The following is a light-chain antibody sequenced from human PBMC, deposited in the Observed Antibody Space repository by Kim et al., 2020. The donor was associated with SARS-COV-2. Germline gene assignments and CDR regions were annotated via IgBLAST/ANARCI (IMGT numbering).Light chain of an antibody. CDR3: QQYGSSWT. J-gene: IGKJ1*01. CDR2: AAS. CDR1: QSVYSNY. Sequence: PGDRATLSCRASQSVYSNYLAWYQQKPGQAPRLLIYAASSRATGIPDRFSGSGSGTDFTLTIRRLQPEDFAVYYCQQYGSSWTFGQWTKVDIK. V-gene: IGKV3-20*01.